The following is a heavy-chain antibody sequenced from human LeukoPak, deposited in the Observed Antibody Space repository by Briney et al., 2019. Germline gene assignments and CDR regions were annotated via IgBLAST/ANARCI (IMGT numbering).Heavy chain of an antibody. Sequence: SETLSLTCTGSGGSISNYYWSWIRQPPGKGLQRIGYIYSSGSTNYNPSLKSRVTISVDTSNNQFSLKLRSVTAADTAVYYCARGGSSFDAFDFWRQGTMVTVSS. CDR1: GGSISNYY. CDR2: IYSSGST. J-gene: IGHJ3*01. V-gene: IGHV4-59*01. CDR3: ARGGSSFDAFDF.